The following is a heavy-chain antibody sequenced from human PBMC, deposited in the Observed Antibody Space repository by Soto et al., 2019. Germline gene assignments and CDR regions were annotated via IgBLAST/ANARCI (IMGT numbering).Heavy chain of an antibody. CDR1: GFTFSGSA. V-gene: IGHV3-73*01. J-gene: IGHJ4*02. CDR3: TRRRDYGDYPLDY. D-gene: IGHD4-17*01. CDR2: IRSKANSYAT. Sequence: GGSLRLSCAASGFTFSGSAMHWVRQASGKGLEWVGRIRSKANSYATAYAASVKGRFTISRDDSKNTAYLQMNSLKTEDTAVYYCTRRRDYGDYPLDYWGQGTLVTVSS.